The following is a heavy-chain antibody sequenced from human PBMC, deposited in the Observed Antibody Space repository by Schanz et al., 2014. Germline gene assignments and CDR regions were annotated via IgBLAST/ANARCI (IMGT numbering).Heavy chain of an antibody. J-gene: IGHJ6*02. CDR2: VYYSGNT. CDR3: ARHGGIPYYPMDV. Sequence: QVQLQESGPGLVKPSQTLSLTCTVSSGSIFTGGYYWGWIRQHPGKGMEWIGYVYYSGNTYYNPSLKSRVTISLDASKNQFSLNLSAVTAADTAVYYCARHGGIPYYPMDVWGQGTTVTVSS. V-gene: IGHV4-31*03. D-gene: IGHD3-16*01. CDR1: SGSIFTGGYY.